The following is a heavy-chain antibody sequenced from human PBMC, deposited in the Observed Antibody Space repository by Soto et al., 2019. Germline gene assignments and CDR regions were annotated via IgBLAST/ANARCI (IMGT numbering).Heavy chain of an antibody. Sequence: AASVKVSCKAAGYTFTNNVINWVRLAPGQGLEWMGWISAYNGNTNYAQKLQGRVTMTTDTSTSTAYMELRSLRSDDTAVYYCARGGLWFGELSNWFEPWGQRTLVTVSS. CDR3: ARGGLWFGELSNWFEP. V-gene: IGHV1-18*01. CDR2: ISAYNGNT. J-gene: IGHJ5*02. CDR1: GYTFTNNV. D-gene: IGHD3-10*01.